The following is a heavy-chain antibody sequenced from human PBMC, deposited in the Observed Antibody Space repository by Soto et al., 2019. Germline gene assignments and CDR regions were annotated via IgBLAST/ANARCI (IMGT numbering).Heavy chain of an antibody. V-gene: IGHV3-74*01. Sequence: GGSLRLSCAASGFTFSSYWMHWVRQAPGKGLVWVSRINGDGSSTIYADSVKGRFTISRDNAKNTLYLQMNSLRAEDTAVYYCARPRGYNYGYCDYWGQGTLVTVSS. CDR3: ARPRGYNYGYCDY. CDR1: GFTFSSYW. D-gene: IGHD5-18*01. CDR2: INGDGSST. J-gene: IGHJ4*02.